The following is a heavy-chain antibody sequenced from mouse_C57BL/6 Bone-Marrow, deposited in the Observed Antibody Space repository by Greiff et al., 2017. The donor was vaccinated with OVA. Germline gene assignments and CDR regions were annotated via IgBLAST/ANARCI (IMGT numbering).Heavy chain of an antibody. CDR2: IRNKANNHAT. CDR3: TRLGSSWYFDV. J-gene: IGHJ1*03. D-gene: IGHD1-1*01. Sequence: EVKLVESGGGLVQPGGSLKLSCAASGFTFSDAWMDWVRQSPEKGLEWVAEIRNKANNHATYYAESVKGRFTISRDDSKSSVYLQMNSLRAEDTGIYYCTRLGSSWYFDVWGTGTTVTVSS. V-gene: IGHV6-6*01. CDR1: GFTFSDAW.